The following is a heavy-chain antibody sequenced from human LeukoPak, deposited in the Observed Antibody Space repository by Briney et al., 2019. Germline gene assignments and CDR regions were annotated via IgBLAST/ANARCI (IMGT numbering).Heavy chain of an antibody. CDR1: GFTFSNYW. V-gene: IGHV3-7*03. J-gene: IGHJ4*02. CDR2: IKQDGGEK. Sequence: GGSLRLSCAASGFTFSNYWMSWVRQIPGKGLEWVANIKQDGGEKYYVDSVKGRFTISRDNAKNSLYLEMNSLRAEDTAVYYCARDKVVGPTIFDHWGQGTLVTVSS. D-gene: IGHD1-26*01. CDR3: ARDKVVGPTIFDH.